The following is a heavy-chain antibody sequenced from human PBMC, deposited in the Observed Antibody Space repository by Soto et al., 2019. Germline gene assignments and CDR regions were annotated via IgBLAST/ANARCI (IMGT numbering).Heavy chain of an antibody. CDR3: ASSLAEGEFDY. J-gene: IGHJ4*02. CDR1: GFTFSSYG. CDR2: IWYDGSNK. Sequence: QVQLVESGGGVVQPGRSLRLSCAASGFTFSSYGMHWVRQAPGKGLEWVAVIWYDGSNKYYADSVKGRFTISRDNSKNTLYLQMNSRRAEDTAVYYCASSLAEGEFDYWGQGTLVTVSS. D-gene: IGHD3-16*01. V-gene: IGHV3-33*01.